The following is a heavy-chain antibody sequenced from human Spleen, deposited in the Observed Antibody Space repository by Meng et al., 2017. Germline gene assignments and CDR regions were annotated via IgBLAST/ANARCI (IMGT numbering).Heavy chain of an antibody. V-gene: IGHV3-48*03. D-gene: IGHD6-19*01. CDR1: GFTFSSYE. J-gene: IGHJ4*02. CDR2: ISRSGTTI. Sequence: GGSLRLSCAASGFTFSSYEMNWVRQAPGKGLEWVSYISRSGTTIYYADSVKGRFTISRDNAKNSLYLQMNSLRAEDTAVYYCARVVSGWYYFDYWAQGTLVTVP. CDR3: ARVVSGWYYFDY.